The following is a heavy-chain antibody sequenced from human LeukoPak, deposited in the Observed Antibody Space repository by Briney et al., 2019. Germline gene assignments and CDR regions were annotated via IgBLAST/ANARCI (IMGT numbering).Heavy chain of an antibody. J-gene: IGHJ4*02. CDR2: IGGGGFNT. CDR3: AKDNFGLVPYCFDS. D-gene: IGHD2-21*01. Sequence: PGGSLRLSCVASGFTFTDYAMSWVRQAPGKRLEWVSSIGGGGFNTHYADSVKGRFSISRDTSTNTLYLEMNSLRADDSALYYCAKDNFGLVPYCFDSWGQGTLVTVSS. V-gene: IGHV3-23*01. CDR1: GFTFTDYA.